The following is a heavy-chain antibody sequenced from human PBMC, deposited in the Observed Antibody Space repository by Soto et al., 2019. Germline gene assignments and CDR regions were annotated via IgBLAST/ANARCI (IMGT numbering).Heavy chain of an antibody. J-gene: IGHJ6*02. D-gene: IGHD2-15*01. CDR2: INPNSGGT. CDR1: GYTFTGYY. Sequence: APVKVSCKASGYTFTGYYMHWVRQAPGQGLEWMGWINPNSGGTNYAQKFQGWVTMTRDTSISTAYMELSRLRSDDTAVYYCAREGCSGGSCYLDYYYGMDVWGQGTTVTVS. CDR3: AREGCSGGSCYLDYYYGMDV. V-gene: IGHV1-2*04.